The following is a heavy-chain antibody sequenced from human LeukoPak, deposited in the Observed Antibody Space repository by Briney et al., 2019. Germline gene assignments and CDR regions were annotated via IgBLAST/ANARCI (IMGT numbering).Heavy chain of an antibody. J-gene: IGHJ6*03. D-gene: IGHD2-8*01. Sequence: GESLKISCKGSGRSFTSYWIGWVRQMPGKGLEWMGIIYPDDSDTRYSPSFEGQVIISVDKSISTAYLQWSSLKASDTATYYCARHGHCTNGVCYSNYYYYMDVWGKGTTVTVSS. CDR3: ARHGHCTNGVCYSNYYYYMDV. V-gene: IGHV5-51*01. CDR1: GRSFTSYW. CDR2: IYPDDSDT.